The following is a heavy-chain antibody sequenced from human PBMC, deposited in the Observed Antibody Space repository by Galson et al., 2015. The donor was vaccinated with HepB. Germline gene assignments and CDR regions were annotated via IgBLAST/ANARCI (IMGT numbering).Heavy chain of an antibody. CDR1: GGSISGYY. D-gene: IGHD5-12*01. CDR2: IYTSGST. J-gene: IGHJ1*01. V-gene: IGHV4-4*07. Sequence: TLSLTCTVSGGSISGYYWSWIRQPAGKGLEWIGRIYTSGSTNYNPSLKSRVTMSVDMSKNQFSLNVTSVTAADTAVYYCVRDNSGWAGTSAFQEWGQGALVTVSS. CDR3: VRDNSGWAGTSAFQE.